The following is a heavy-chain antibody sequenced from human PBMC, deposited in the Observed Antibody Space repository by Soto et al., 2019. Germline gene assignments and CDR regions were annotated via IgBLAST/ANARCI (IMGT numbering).Heavy chain of an antibody. D-gene: IGHD3-10*01. CDR3: ARNIRPENVFLWSELRGNDTFDL. Sequence: GGSLRLSCADASGSTFNSYAMHWVRQAPGKGLEWVAGINSDGSIRSYADSVKGRFTISRDNAKNTLYLQMNSLRAEDTAVYSCARNIRPENVFLWSELRGNDTFDLWGQGTMVTVSS. CDR2: INSDGSIR. V-gene: IGHV3-74*01. J-gene: IGHJ3*01. CDR1: GSTFNSYA.